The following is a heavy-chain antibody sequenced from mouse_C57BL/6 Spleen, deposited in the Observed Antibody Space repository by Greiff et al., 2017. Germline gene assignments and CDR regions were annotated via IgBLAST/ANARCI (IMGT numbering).Heavy chain of an antibody. CDR3: ARSDDAMYYFDY. J-gene: IGHJ2*01. D-gene: IGHD2-3*01. CDR1: GYTFTSYW. CDR2: IDPSDSET. Sequence: QVQLQQPGAELVRPGSSVKLSCKASGYTFTSYWMHWVKQRPIQGLEWIGNIDPSDSETHYNQKFKDKATLTVDKSSSTAYMQLSSLTSEDSAVYYCARSDDAMYYFDYWGQGTTLTVSS. V-gene: IGHV1-52*01.